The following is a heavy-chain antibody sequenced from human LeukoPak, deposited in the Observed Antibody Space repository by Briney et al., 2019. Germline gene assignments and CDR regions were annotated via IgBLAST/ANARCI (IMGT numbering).Heavy chain of an antibody. V-gene: IGHV3-21*01. Sequence: GGSLRLSCAASGFTFSSYTMNWVRQAPGEGLEWVSSISTSSSYIYYADSVKGRFTISRDNAKNSLYLQMNSLRAEDTAVYYCARDRGNQRGYYYYYMDVWGKGTTVTVSS. D-gene: IGHD1-14*01. CDR1: GFTFSSYT. CDR3: ARDRGNQRGYYYYYMDV. CDR2: ISTSSSYI. J-gene: IGHJ6*03.